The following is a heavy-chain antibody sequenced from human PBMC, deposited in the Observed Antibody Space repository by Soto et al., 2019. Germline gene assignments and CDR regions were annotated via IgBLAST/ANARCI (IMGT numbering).Heavy chain of an antibody. D-gene: IGHD6-19*01. CDR1: GGTFSSYA. J-gene: IGHJ6*02. CDR2: IIPIFGTA. Sequence: QVQLVQSGAEVKKPGSSVKVSCKASGGTFSSYAISWVRQAPGQGVEWMGGIIPIFGTANYAQKFQGRVTITADNRTNTAYMELSSLRPEDSAVYYCAREAGEGPWLPLYGMDVWGQGATVTVSS. CDR3: AREAGEGPWLPLYGMDV. V-gene: IGHV1-69*06.